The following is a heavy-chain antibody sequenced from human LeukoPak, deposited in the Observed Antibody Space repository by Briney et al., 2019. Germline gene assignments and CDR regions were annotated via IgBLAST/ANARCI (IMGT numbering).Heavy chain of an antibody. D-gene: IGHD6-13*01. Sequence: GGSLRLSCAASGFTLSNYWMHWVRQAPGKGLEWVSYISNSGSTIYYADAVKGRFTISRDNAKNSVYLEMNSLRAEDTALYYCARAGGGRRVYDYWGQGTLVTVSS. CDR1: GFTLSNYW. CDR2: ISNSGSTI. CDR3: ARAGGGRRVYDY. V-gene: IGHV3-48*03. J-gene: IGHJ4*02.